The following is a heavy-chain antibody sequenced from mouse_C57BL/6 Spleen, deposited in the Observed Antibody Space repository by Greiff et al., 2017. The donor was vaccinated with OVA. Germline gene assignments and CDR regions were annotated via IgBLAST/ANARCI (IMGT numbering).Heavy chain of an antibody. J-gene: IGHJ2*01. V-gene: IGHV5-4*03. Sequence: EVKLVESGGGLVKPGGSLKLSCAASGFTFSSYAMSWVRQTPDKRLEWVATISDGGSYTYYPDNVKGRFTISRDNAKNNLYLQMSHLKSEDTAMYYCARVANWSYFDYWGQGTTLTVSS. D-gene: IGHD4-1*01. CDR2: ISDGGSYT. CDR3: ARVANWSYFDY. CDR1: GFTFSSYA.